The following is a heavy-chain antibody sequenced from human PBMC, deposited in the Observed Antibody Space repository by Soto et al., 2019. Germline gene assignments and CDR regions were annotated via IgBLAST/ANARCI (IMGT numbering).Heavy chain of an antibody. V-gene: IGHV4-61*01. Sequence: SETLSLTCIASGDSVTSGSCYWTWLRQPPGKGLEWIGNVYYSGGAKYNPSVKRRVSISVDTSKNQFSLNLSSVTAADTAVYYCTRDGDGRMTTNPYYYYGMDVWGPGITVTVSS. CDR1: GDSVTSGSCY. D-gene: IGHD2-21*02. CDR2: VYYSGGA. J-gene: IGHJ6*02. CDR3: TRDGDGRMTTNPYYYYGMDV.